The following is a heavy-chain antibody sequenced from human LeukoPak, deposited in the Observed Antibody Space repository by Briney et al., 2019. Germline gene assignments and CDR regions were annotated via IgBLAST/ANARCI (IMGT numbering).Heavy chain of an antibody. Sequence: SETLSLTCTVSGGSISSSSYYWGWIRQPPGKGLEWIGSIYYSGSTYYNPSLKSRVTISVDTSKNQFSLKLSFVTAADTAVYYCAREVHYYDSSGYYVPGDWGQGTLVTVSS. CDR3: AREVHYYDSSGYYVPGD. D-gene: IGHD3-22*01. J-gene: IGHJ4*02. CDR1: GGSISSSSYY. CDR2: IYYSGST. V-gene: IGHV4-39*07.